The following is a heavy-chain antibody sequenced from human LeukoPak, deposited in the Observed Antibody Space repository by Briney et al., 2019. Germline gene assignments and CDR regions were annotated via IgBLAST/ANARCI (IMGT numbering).Heavy chain of an antibody. V-gene: IGHV3-7*05. CDR2: IKQDGSEK. Sequence: QPGGSLRLSCAASGFTFRSYEMNWVRQAPGKGLEWVANIKQDGSEKYYVDSVKGRFTISRDNANNSLYVQMNSLRAEDTAVYYCARGSGSYDYWGQGTLVTVSS. D-gene: IGHD1-26*01. CDR1: GFTFRSYE. CDR3: ARGSGSYDY. J-gene: IGHJ4*02.